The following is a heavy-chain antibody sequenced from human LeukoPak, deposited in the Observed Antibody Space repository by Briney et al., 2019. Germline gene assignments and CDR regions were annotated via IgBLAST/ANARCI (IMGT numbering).Heavy chain of an antibody. Sequence: SETLSLTCAVYGGSFSGYYWSWIRQPPGKGLEWIGEINHSGSTNYNPSLKSRVTISVDTSKNQFSLKLSSVTAADTAVYYCASSLTVPSDYWGQGTLVTVSS. V-gene: IGHV4-34*01. CDR1: GGSFSGYY. CDR2: INHSGST. CDR3: ASSLTVPSDY. D-gene: IGHD2-2*01. J-gene: IGHJ4*02.